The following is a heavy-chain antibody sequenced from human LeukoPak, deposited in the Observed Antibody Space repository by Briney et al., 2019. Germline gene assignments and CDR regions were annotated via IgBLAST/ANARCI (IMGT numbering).Heavy chain of an antibody. CDR2: ISYDGSNK. Sequence: PGGSLRLSCAASGFTFSSYAMHWVRQAPGKGLEWVAVISYDGSNKYYADSVKGRFTISRDNSKNTLYLQMNSLRAEDTAVYYCARDTGGYDSSGYTDYWGQGTLVTVSS. V-gene: IGHV3-30-3*01. J-gene: IGHJ4*02. CDR3: ARDTGGYDSSGYTDY. D-gene: IGHD3-22*01. CDR1: GFTFSSYA.